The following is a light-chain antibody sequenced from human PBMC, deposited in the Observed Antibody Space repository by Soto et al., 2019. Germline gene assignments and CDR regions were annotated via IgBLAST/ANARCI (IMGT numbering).Light chain of an antibody. Sequence: TQPPATVSLSPGERATLSCRASQSVSIYLVWYQQKPGQAPRLLIYDAINRATGIPARFSGSRSGTDFTLPISSLEPEEFAVDYCQQRSSWPITFCQGTRVEIK. V-gene: IGKV3-11*01. CDR3: QQRSSWPIT. CDR2: DAI. J-gene: IGKJ5*01. CDR1: QSVSIY.